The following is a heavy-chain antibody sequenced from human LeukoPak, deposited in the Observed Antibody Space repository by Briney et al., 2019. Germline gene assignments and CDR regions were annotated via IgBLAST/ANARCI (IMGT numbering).Heavy chain of an antibody. V-gene: IGHV1-2*02. CDR3: AKDVTPGENVNDC. CDR1: GYTFTGYY. J-gene: IGHJ4*02. Sequence: ASVKVSCKASGYTFTGYYLHWVRQAPGQGPEWMGWINPTSGGTNYAQKFQDRVTMTRDTSITTAYMELSRLRLDDTAVYYCAKDVTPGENVNDCWGQGTLVTVSS. CDR2: INPTSGGT. D-gene: IGHD2-15*01.